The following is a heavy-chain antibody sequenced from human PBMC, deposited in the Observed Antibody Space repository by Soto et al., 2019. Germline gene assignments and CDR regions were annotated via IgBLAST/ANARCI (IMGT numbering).Heavy chain of an antibody. D-gene: IGHD5-12*01. V-gene: IGHV4-4*07. CDR3: AREGSYSAYNFAHGIQLWSFDF. J-gene: IGHJ4*02. CDR2: IFSSGGT. CDR1: GGSINTFY. Sequence: SETLSLTCTVSGGSINTFYWSWVRQPAGKGLEWLGRIFSSGGTSFNPSLESRVAMSVDTSKNHFSLNLSSVTAADMAVYYCAREGSYSAYNFAHGIQLWSFDFWGQGALVTVSS.